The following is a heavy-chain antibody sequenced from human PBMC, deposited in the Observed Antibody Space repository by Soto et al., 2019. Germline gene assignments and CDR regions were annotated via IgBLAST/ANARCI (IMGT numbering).Heavy chain of an antibody. CDR2: IYSGGST. CDR3: AREERTKGYCSGGSCYGFDY. Sequence: GGSLRLSCAASGFTVSSNYMSWVRQAPGKGLEWVSVIYSGGSTYYADSVKGRFTISRDNSKNTLYLQMNSLRAEDTAVYYCAREERTKGYCSGGSCYGFDYWGQGTLVTVSS. V-gene: IGHV3-66*01. D-gene: IGHD2-15*01. J-gene: IGHJ4*02. CDR1: GFTVSSNY.